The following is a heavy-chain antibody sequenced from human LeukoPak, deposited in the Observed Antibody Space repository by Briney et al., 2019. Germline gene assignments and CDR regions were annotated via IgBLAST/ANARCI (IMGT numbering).Heavy chain of an antibody. J-gene: IGHJ4*02. Sequence: GGSLRLSCAASGFTFSNYNMNWVRQAAGKGLEWVSSCSSSSYIYYADSVKGRFTISRDNAKNSLYLQMNSLRAEDTAVYYCATGSSWYFEYWGQGTLVTVSS. CDR2: CSSSSYI. D-gene: IGHD6-13*01. CDR3: ATGSSWYFEY. CDR1: GFTFSNYN. V-gene: IGHV3-21*01.